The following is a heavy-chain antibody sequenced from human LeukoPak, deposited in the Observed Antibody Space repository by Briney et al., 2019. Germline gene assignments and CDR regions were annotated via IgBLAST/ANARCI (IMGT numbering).Heavy chain of an antibody. CDR2: IYYSGST. CDR3: ARRTYSDYRRFDY. Sequence: SETLSLTCTVSGGSISSGSSYWDWIHQPPGKGLEWIGSIYYSGSTYYTPSLKSRVTISVDMSKNQFSLKLSSVTAADTAVYYCARRTYSDYRRFDYWGQGTLVTVSS. V-gene: IGHV4-39*01. D-gene: IGHD4-11*01. CDR1: GGSISSGSSY. J-gene: IGHJ4*02.